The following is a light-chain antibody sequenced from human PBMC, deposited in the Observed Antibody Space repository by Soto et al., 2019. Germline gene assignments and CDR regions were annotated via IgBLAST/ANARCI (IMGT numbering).Light chain of an antibody. Sequence: ILMTHSPSTLAVSPAERATLSCRASQSISRNLQWYPQKPGKAPRLIIDAASTRAAGIPARFNGGGSGTEFTLTISSLQSEDFEIYYCQQFHNWPLSFGGGTKVDIK. J-gene: IGKJ4*01. CDR1: QSISRN. CDR2: AAS. V-gene: IGKV3-15*01. CDR3: QQFHNWPLS.